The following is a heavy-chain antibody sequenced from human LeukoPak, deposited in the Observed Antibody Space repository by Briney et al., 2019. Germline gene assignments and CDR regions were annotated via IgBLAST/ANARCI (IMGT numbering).Heavy chain of an antibody. V-gene: IGHV3-74*01. D-gene: IGHD3-10*01. J-gene: IGHJ4*02. CDR2: INGDGSTT. CDR3: AKGYYGSGSYPTLDN. Sequence: GGSLRLSCAASGFTFSSYWMHWVRQAPGKGLVWVSRINGDGSTTTYADSVKGRFTISRDNAKNTLYLQMNSLRAEDTAVYYCAKGYYGSGSYPTLDNWGQGTLVTVSS. CDR1: GFTFSSYW.